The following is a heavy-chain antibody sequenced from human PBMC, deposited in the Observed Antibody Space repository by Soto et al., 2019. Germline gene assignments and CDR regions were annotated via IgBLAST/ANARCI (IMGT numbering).Heavy chain of an antibody. CDR3: ARDPVLSIYSSGRYFDY. CDR1: GLTFDDYN. CDR2: ISSSSDTI. V-gene: IGHV3-11*01. D-gene: IGHD6-19*01. J-gene: IGHJ4*02. Sequence: QVQLVESGGGMVKPGGYLRLSCAASGLTFDDYNMTWIRHAPGKGLEWISYISSSSDTIYYSDSVKGRFTISRENATNSLILQMNTLRVDDTAIYYCARDPVLSIYSSGRYFDYWGQGTLVTVSS.